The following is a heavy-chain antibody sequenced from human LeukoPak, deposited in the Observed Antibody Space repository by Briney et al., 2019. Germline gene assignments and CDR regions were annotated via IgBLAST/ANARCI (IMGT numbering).Heavy chain of an antibody. V-gene: IGHV3-30*04. J-gene: IGHJ4*02. CDR1: GFTFSSYA. D-gene: IGHD6-6*01. CDR2: ISYDGSNK. Sequence: PGRSLRLSCAASGFTFSSYAIHWVRQAPGKGLEWVAVISYDGSNKYYADSVKGRFTISRDTSRNTLYLQMHSLRAEDTAVYYCARLISTSSSRFSDYWGQGTLVTVSS. CDR3: ARLISTSSSRFSDY.